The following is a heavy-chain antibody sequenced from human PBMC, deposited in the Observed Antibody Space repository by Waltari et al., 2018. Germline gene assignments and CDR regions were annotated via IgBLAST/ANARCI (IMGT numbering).Heavy chain of an antibody. J-gene: IGHJ4*02. CDR1: GYTFPDYY. CDR3: ARAILRFLKPIDS. V-gene: IGHV1-2*02. D-gene: IGHD3-3*01. CDR2: VNPSTGGT. Sequence: QVQLVQSGAEMRKPGTSVQVSCRTSGYTFPDYYIHWLRQAPGQGLEWMGWVNPSTGGTNYAQKFRDRVAMTRHTSINTASMELNRLRLDDTAVYFCARAILRFLKPIDSWGQGTLVTVSS.